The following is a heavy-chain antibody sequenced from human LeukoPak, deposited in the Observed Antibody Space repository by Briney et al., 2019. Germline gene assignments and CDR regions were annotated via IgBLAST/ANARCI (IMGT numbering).Heavy chain of an antibody. CDR2: INPSGGST. J-gene: IGHJ1*01. D-gene: IGHD2-15*01. CDR1: GYTFTSYY. Sequence: ASVKVSCKASGYTFTSYYMHWVRQAPGQGLEWMGIINPSGGSTSYAQKFQGRVTITADEPASTAYMELSSLRSEDTAVYYCARDSSDIRSLIAHWGQGTLVTVSS. V-gene: IGHV1-46*01. CDR3: ARDSSDIRSLIAH.